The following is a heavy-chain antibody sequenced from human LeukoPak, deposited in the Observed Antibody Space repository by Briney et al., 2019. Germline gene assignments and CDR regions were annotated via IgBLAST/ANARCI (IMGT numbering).Heavy chain of an antibody. V-gene: IGHV1-2*02. J-gene: IGHJ4*02. D-gene: IGHD3-22*01. Sequence: ASVKVSCKASGYTFTGYYMHWVRQAPGQGLEWMGWINPNSGGTNYAQKFQGRVTMTRDTYISTAYMELSRLRSDDTAVYYCARERNCYDSSGYYLWGQGTLVTVSS. CDR3: ARERNCYDSSGYYL. CDR1: GYTFTGYY. CDR2: INPNSGGT.